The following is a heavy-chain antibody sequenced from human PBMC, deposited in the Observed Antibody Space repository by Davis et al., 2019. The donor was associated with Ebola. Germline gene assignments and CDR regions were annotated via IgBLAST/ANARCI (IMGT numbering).Heavy chain of an antibody. CDR3: ARDGGYYDSSGYYYA. CDR1: GGTFSSYA. J-gene: IGHJ4*02. Sequence: SVKVSCKASGGTFSSYAISWVRQAPGQGLEWMGRIIPILGIANYAQKFQGRVTITADKSTSTAYMELSSLRSEDTAVYYCARDGGYYDSSGYYYAWGQGTLVTVSS. CDR2: IIPILGIA. D-gene: IGHD3-22*01. V-gene: IGHV1-69*04.